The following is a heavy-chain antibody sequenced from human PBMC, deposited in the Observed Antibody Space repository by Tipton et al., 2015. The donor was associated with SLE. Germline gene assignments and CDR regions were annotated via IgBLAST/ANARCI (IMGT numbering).Heavy chain of an antibody. J-gene: IGHJ6*02. D-gene: IGHD3-3*01. CDR1: GYTFTSYY. V-gene: IGHV1-46*01. Sequence: QVQLVQSGPEVEKPGASVKVSCKASGYTFTSYYMHWVRQAPGQGLEWMGIINPSGGSTSYAQKFQGRVTMTRDTSTSTVYMELSSLRSEDTAVYYCARFEKYDFWSGYPNYYYYGMDVWGQGTTVTVSS. CDR3: ARFEKYDFWSGYPNYYYYGMDV. CDR2: INPSGGST.